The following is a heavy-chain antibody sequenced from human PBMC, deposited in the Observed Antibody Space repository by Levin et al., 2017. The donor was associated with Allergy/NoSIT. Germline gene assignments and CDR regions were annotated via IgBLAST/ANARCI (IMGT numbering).Heavy chain of an antibody. Sequence: GESLKISCAASGFTFSSYAMHWVRQAPGKGLEWVAVISYDGSNKYYADSVKGRFTISRDNSKNTLYLQMNSLRAEDTAVYYCARGTVYHYDFWSPFDYWGQGTLVTVSS. CDR1: GFTFSSYA. D-gene: IGHD3-3*01. J-gene: IGHJ4*02. V-gene: IGHV3-30-3*01. CDR2: ISYDGSNK. CDR3: ARGTVYHYDFWSPFDY.